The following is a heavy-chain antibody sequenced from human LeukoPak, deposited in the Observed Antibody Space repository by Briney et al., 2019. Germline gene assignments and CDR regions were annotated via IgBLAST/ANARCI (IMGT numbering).Heavy chain of an antibody. V-gene: IGHV3-74*01. D-gene: IGHD6-19*01. CDR3: ARDLSASKPSGWYNTFDY. CDR2: INSDGSST. Sequence: SGGSLRLSCAASGFTFSSYWMHWVRQAPGKGLVWVSRINSDGSSTSYADSVKGRFTISRDNAKNTLYLRMNSLRAEDTAVYYCARDLSASKPSGWYNTFDYWGQGTLVTVSS. J-gene: IGHJ4*02. CDR1: GFTFSSYW.